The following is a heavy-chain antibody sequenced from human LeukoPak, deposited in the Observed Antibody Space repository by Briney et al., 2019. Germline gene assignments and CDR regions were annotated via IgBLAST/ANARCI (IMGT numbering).Heavy chain of an antibody. D-gene: IGHD5-12*01. CDR3: AGGWEPYDYWFDP. J-gene: IGHJ5*02. CDR1: GYSFTDYD. V-gene: IGHV1-8*01. Sequence: ASVRLSCKASGYSFTDYDINWVRQAPGQGLEWMGWMNPNTGNTDYAQKFQGRVTMTRDTSISTAYMELSGLRSDDTAIYYCAGGWEPYDYWFDPWGQGTLVTVSS. CDR2: MNPNTGNT.